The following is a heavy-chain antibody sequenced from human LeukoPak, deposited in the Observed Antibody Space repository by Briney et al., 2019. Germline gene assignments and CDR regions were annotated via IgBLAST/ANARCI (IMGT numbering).Heavy chain of an antibody. J-gene: IGHJ4*02. CDR1: GGSISSYY. Sequence: SETLSLTCTVSGGSISSYYWSWIRQPPGKGLEWIGYIYYSGSTNYNPSLKSRVTISVDTSKNQFSLKLSSVTAADTAVYYCATAGSYYNNVLDYWGQGTLVTVSS. CDR3: ATAGSYYNNVLDY. D-gene: IGHD3-10*01. CDR2: IYYSGST. V-gene: IGHV4-59*01.